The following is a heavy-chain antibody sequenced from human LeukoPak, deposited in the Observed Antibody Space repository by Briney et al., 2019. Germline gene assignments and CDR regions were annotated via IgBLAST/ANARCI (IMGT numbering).Heavy chain of an antibody. CDR3: ARGAIAPLDY. J-gene: IGHJ4*02. Sequence: GESLKISCKGSGYTFTSYYMHWVRQAPGQGLEWMGIINPSGGSTSYAQKFQGRVTMTRDMSTSTVYMELSSLRSEDTAVYYCARGAIAPLDYWGQGTLVTVSS. CDR2: INPSGGST. V-gene: IGHV1-46*01. CDR1: GYTFTSYY. D-gene: IGHD6-6*01.